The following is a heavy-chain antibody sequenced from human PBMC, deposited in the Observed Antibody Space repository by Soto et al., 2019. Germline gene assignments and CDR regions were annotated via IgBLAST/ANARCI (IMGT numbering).Heavy chain of an antibody. CDR2: MNPNNGNT. CDR3: ARGPRNWGVDY. V-gene: IGHV1-8*01. CDR1: AYTFTSYD. J-gene: IGHJ4*02. Sequence: QVQLVQSGAEVKKPGASVKVSCKAAAYTFTSYDINWVRQATGQDFEGMGWMNPNNGNTAYAQKCQGRVTMTRDTSKSTAYMELSSLTSEDTAVYYCARGPRNWGVDYWGQGTLVTVSS. D-gene: IGHD7-27*01.